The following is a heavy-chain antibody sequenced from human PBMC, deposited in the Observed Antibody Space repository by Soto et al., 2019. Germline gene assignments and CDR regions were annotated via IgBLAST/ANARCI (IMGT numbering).Heavy chain of an antibody. Sequence: QVQLVESGGGVVQPGRSLRLSCAASGFTFSSYGMHWVRQAPGKGLEWVAVIWYDGSNKYYADSVKGRFTISRDNSKNTLYLQMNSLRAEDTAVYYCARALPNPTIVVVTATQGYWGQGTLVTVSS. CDR1: GFTFSSYG. V-gene: IGHV3-33*01. J-gene: IGHJ4*02. D-gene: IGHD2-21*02. CDR2: IWYDGSNK. CDR3: ARALPNPTIVVVTATQGY.